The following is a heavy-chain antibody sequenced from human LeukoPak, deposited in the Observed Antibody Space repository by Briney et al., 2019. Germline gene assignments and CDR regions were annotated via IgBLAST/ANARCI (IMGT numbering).Heavy chain of an antibody. J-gene: IGHJ4*02. Sequence: SVKVSCKASGGTFSSYAISWLRQAPGQGLEWMGRIIPILGIANYAQKFQGRVTITADKSTSTAYMELSSLRSEDTAVYYCACYYYDSSGYYSLFDYWGQGTLVTVSS. V-gene: IGHV1-69*04. CDR2: IIPILGIA. CDR3: ACYYYDSSGYYSLFDY. CDR1: GGTFSSYA. D-gene: IGHD3-22*01.